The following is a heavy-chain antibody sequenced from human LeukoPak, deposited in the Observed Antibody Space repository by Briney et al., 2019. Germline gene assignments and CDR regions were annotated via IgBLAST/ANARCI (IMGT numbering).Heavy chain of an antibody. CDR1: GGSLTNYY. D-gene: IGHD3-10*01. CDR3: AKGYGTGTYYCYYYYMDV. J-gene: IGHJ6*03. CDR2: IYTSGST. V-gene: IGHV4-4*07. Sequence: SETLSLTCTVSGGSLTNYYWSWIRQPAGKGLEWIGRIYTSGSTNYNPSLKSRVTMSVDTSKNQFSLKLSSVTAADTAVYYCAKGYGTGTYYCYYYYMDVWGKGTTVTISS.